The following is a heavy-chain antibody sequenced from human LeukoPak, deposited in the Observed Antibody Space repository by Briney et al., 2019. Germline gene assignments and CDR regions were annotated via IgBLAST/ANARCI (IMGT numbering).Heavy chain of an antibody. CDR2: IYYSGST. J-gene: IGHJ3*02. D-gene: IGHD4-17*01. CDR1: GGSISSSSYY. Sequence: SETLSLTCTVSGGSISSSSYYWGWIRQRPGTGLEWIGSIYYSGSTYYNPSLKSRVTISVDTSKNQFSLKLSSVTAADTAVYYCARQLRGAFDIWGQGTMVTVSS. V-gene: IGHV4-39*01. CDR3: ARQLRGAFDI.